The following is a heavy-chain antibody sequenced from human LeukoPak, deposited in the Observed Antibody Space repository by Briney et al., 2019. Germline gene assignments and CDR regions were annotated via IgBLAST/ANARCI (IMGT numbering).Heavy chain of an antibody. CDR1: GFTFSIYA. Sequence: PGGSLRLSCAASGFTFSIYAMNWVRQAPGKGLEWVSAISGSAGSTYYADSVEGRFTISRDNSKNTLYLQMNSLRAEDTAIYYCAKGYDYGAQRGSAFDIWGQGTMVTVSS. J-gene: IGHJ3*02. CDR3: AKGYDYGAQRGSAFDI. V-gene: IGHV3-23*01. D-gene: IGHD4-17*01. CDR2: ISGSAGST.